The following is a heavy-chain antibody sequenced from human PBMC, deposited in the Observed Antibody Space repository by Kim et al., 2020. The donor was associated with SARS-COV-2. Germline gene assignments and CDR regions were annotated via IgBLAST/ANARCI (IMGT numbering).Heavy chain of an antibody. J-gene: IGHJ4*02. CDR1: GLTFSDYW. CDR3: AGGIAAPFR. Sequence: GGSLRLSCAASGLTFSDYWMTWVRQAPGKGLEWVANIKQDGSEKYYVDSVKGRFTISRDNAKNSLYLQMNSLRAEDTAVYYCAGGIAAPFRCGQGTLVTVSS. V-gene: IGHV3-7*01. D-gene: IGHD6-13*01. CDR2: IKQDGSEK.